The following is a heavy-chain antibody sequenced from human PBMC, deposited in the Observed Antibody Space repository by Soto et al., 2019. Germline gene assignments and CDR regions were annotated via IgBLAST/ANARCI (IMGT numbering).Heavy chain of an antibody. CDR3: ARGRRENSPYYYYMDV. V-gene: IGHV4-34*01. D-gene: IGHD2-15*01. J-gene: IGHJ6*03. CDR2: INHSGST. Sequence: SETLSLTCAVYGGSFSGYYWSWIRQPPGKGLEWIGEINHSGSTNYNPSLKSRVTISVDTSKNQFSLKLSSVTAADTAVYYCARGRRENSPYYYYMDVWGKGTTVTVSS. CDR1: GGSFSGYY.